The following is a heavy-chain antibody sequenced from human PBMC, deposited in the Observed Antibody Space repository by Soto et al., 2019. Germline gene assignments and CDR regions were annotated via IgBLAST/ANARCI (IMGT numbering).Heavy chain of an antibody. J-gene: IGHJ6*02. CDR2: IDPSDSYT. V-gene: IGHV5-10-1*01. CDR1: GYSFTSYW. D-gene: IGHD1-26*01. Sequence: GESLKISCKGSGYSFTSYWISWVRQMPGKGLEWMGRIDPSDSYTNYSPSFQGHVTISADKSISTAYLQWSSLKASDTAMYYCARELVNLYYSYGMDVWGQGTTVTVSS. CDR3: ARELVNLYYSYGMDV.